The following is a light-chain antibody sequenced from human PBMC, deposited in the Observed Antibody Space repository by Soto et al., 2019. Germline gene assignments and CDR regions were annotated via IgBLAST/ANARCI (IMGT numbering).Light chain of an antibody. CDR3: QKYDTAPQT. CDR1: QGIIDY. Sequence: DIQMTQSPSSLSESVGDTVTITCRASQGIIDYLAWYQQRPGRVPRLLIYAASTLHTGVPSRFSGSGAGTDFTLTISSLQPEDVATYYCQKYDTAPQTFGPGTKVEIK. CDR2: AAS. V-gene: IGKV1-27*01. J-gene: IGKJ1*01.